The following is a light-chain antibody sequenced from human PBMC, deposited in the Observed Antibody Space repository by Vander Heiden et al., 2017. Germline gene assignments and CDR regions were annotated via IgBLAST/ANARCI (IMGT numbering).Light chain of an antibody. CDR2: AAS. J-gene: IGKJ4*01. V-gene: IGKV1-27*01. CDR3: HKDNSAPNT. Sequence: DIQMTQSPSSLSASVGDRVTITCRASQGSSNYLAWYQQKPGKVPKLLIYAASTLQSGVPSRFSGSGSGTDFTLTISSLQPEDVATYYFHKDNSAPNTFGGGTKVEIK. CDR1: QGSSNY.